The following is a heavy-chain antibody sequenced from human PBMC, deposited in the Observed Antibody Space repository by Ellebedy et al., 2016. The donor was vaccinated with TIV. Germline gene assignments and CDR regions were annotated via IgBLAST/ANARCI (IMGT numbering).Heavy chain of an antibody. Sequence: KVSCXGSGYNFPTYWISWVRKMPGKGLEWMGRIDPSDSYTNYSPSFQGHVTISADKSTSTVHLQWNSLKASDTAMYYCAKSSGFCSGGSCYPFDFWGQGTLVTVSS. CDR2: IDPSDSYT. J-gene: IGHJ4*02. V-gene: IGHV5-10-1*01. CDR1: GYNFPTYW. D-gene: IGHD2-15*01. CDR3: AKSSGFCSGGSCYPFDF.